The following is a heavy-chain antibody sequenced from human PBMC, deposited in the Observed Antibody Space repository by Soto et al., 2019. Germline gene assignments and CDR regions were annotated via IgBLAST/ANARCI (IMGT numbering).Heavy chain of an antibody. CDR3: ARGVGDLGDY. V-gene: IGHV1-8*01. CDR1: GYAFNTLH. Sequence: QVQLVQSGTEVKNPGASVKVSCKASGYAFNTLHINWVRQAPGQGLEWMGWMNPNNGDTDYAQKFQGRVTMTRDTSINTSYMELTSMTFDDTAIYYCARGVGDLGDYWGQGTLVTVSS. J-gene: IGHJ4*02. D-gene: IGHD3-16*01. CDR2: MNPNNGDT.